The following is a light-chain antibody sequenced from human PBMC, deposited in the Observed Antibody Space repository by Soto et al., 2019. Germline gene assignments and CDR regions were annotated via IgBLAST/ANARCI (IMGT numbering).Light chain of an antibody. J-gene: IGKJ4*01. CDR1: QSISSY. V-gene: IGKV1-39*01. Sequence: DIQMTQSPSSLSASVGDRVTITCRASQSISSYLNWYQQNPGKAPKLLIYAASSLQSGVPSRFSGSGSATDFTLTISSLQPEDFATYYCQQSYSTPQLTFGGGTKVEIK. CDR2: AAS. CDR3: QQSYSTPQLT.